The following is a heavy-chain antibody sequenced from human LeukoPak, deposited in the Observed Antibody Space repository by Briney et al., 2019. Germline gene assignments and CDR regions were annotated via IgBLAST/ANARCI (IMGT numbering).Heavy chain of an antibody. Sequence: PGGSLRLSCAASGFTFSSYAMSWVRQAPGKGLDWVSAISGSGGSTYYADSVKGRFTISRDNSKNTLYLQMNSLRAEDTAVYYCAKDPLYDSSGPDAFDIWGQGTMVTVSS. CDR3: AKDPLYDSSGPDAFDI. CDR2: ISGSGGST. J-gene: IGHJ3*02. V-gene: IGHV3-23*01. D-gene: IGHD3-22*01. CDR1: GFTFSSYA.